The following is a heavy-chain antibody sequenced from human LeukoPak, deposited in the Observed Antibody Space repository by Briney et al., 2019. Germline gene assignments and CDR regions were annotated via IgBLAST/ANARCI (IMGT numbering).Heavy chain of an antibody. D-gene: IGHD6-13*01. J-gene: IGHJ5*02. Sequence: GGSLRLSCAASGFTFSSYWMSWVRQAAGKGLEWVSFKRHDGSSKYYADSVKGRFTISRDSSKDTLYLQMNSLRAEDTAVYYCARDRVAAAGTGWFDPWGQGTLVTVSS. CDR1: GFTFSSYW. CDR3: ARDRVAAAGTGWFDP. V-gene: IGHV3-30*02. CDR2: KRHDGSSK.